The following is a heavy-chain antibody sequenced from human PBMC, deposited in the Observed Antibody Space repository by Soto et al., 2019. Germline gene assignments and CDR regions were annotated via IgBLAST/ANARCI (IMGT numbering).Heavy chain of an antibody. V-gene: IGHV1-69*01. CDR3: ARGRDQPPVGLYFDT. D-gene: IGHD2-2*01. CDR2: IIPAFGTA. CDR1: GGTFNSYL. Sequence: QVQLVQSGAEVKNPGSSVKVSCKTSGGTFNSYLIDWVRQAPGQGLEWMGGIIPAFGTAKYAQKFQGRVTITADQSTTTAYMALRTLTSEDTAVYYCARGRDQPPVGLYFDTWGQGTLVTVSS. J-gene: IGHJ4*02.